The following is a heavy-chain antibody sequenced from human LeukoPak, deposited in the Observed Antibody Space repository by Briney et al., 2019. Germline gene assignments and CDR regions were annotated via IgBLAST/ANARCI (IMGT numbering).Heavy chain of an antibody. CDR2: IFAGGSA. V-gene: IGHV3-66*01. CDR3: AKANSYDSYYFDY. CDR1: GFRVSNDY. Sequence: GGSLRLSCAASGFRVSNDYMTWGRQAPGKGLEWVSFIFAGGSAYYADSVKGRFTISRDRSKNTLFLQMNSLRAEDTAVYYCAKANSYDSYYFDYWGQGALVIVSS. D-gene: IGHD3-16*01. J-gene: IGHJ4*02.